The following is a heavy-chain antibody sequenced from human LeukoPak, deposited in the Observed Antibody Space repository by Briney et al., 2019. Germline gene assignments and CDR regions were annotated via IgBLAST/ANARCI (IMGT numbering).Heavy chain of an antibody. J-gene: IGHJ4*02. CDR3: AKIREVADYIDGFDY. CDR1: GFTFSSYA. CDR2: ISGSGGST. Sequence: GGSLRLSCAASGFTFSSYAMSWARQAPGKGLEWVSAISGSGGSTYYADSVKGRFTISRDNSKNTLYLQMNSLRAEDTAVYYCAKIREVADYIDGFDYWGQGTLVTVSS. V-gene: IGHV3-23*01. D-gene: IGHD4-11*01.